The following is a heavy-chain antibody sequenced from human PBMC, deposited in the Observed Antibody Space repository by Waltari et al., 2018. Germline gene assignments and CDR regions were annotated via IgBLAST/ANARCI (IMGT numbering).Heavy chain of an antibody. CDR1: GFTFSNYW. D-gene: IGHD1-26*01. V-gene: IGHV3-7*01. Sequence: EVQLVESGGGLVKPGGSLRISCAASGFTFSNYWMTWVRQAPGKGLEWVANIKQDGSAKYYVDSVKGRFTISRDNARNSLFLQMDSLRAEDTAVYYCARLAVWVAQEDFWGQGTLVTVSS. CDR3: ARLAVWVAQEDF. CDR2: IKQDGSAK. J-gene: IGHJ4*02.